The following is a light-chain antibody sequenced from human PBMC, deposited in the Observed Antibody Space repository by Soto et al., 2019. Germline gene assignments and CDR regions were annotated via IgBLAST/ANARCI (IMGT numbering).Light chain of an antibody. J-gene: IGKJ5*01. CDR2: GAS. Sequence: EIELTQSPGTLSLSPGERATLSCRASQSVSSSYLAWYQQKPGQAPRLLIYGASSRATGIPDRFSGSGSGTDFTLTISRLEPEDFAVYYCQQYGSSPRTFGQGTRLEIK. CDR1: QSVSSSY. CDR3: QQYGSSPRT. V-gene: IGKV3-20*01.